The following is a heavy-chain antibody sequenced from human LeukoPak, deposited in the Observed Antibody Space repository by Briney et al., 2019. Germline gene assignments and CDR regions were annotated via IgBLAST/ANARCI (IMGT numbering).Heavy chain of an antibody. CDR2: IYYSGST. V-gene: IGHV4-31*03. CDR3: ARDSQGGYDP. J-gene: IGHJ5*02. Sequence: SQTLSLTCTVSAGSISSGGYYWNWIRQHPGKGLEWIGYIYYSGSTYYNPSHKSRVTISVDTSKNQFSLKLSSVTAADTAVYSCARDSQGGYDPWGQGTLVTVSS. D-gene: IGHD3-22*01. CDR1: AGSISSGGYY.